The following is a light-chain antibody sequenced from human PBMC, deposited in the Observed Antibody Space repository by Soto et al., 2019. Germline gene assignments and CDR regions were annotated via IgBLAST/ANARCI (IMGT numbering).Light chain of an antibody. Sequence: EIVMTQSPATLSVSPGERATLSCRASQSIGSNLAWYQQKPGQAPRLVIYASSIRASDFPARFSGSGSGTEFTLTISGLQSDDFAVYFCQQYKSWPPITFGQGTRLE. J-gene: IGKJ5*01. V-gene: IGKV3-15*01. CDR3: QQYKSWPPIT. CDR1: QSIGSN. CDR2: ASS.